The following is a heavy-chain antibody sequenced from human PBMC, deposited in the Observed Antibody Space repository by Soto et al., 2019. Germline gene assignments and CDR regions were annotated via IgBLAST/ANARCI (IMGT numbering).Heavy chain of an antibody. CDR1: GFTFSSYA. Sequence: PGGSLRLSCSASGFTFSSYAMHWVRQAPGKGLEYVSAISSNGGSTYYADSVKGRFTISRDNSKNTLYLQMSSLRAEDTAVYYCVKGANIGRGDFDYWGQGTLVTGS. J-gene: IGHJ4*02. CDR2: ISSNGGST. D-gene: IGHD2-15*01. V-gene: IGHV3-64D*06. CDR3: VKGANIGRGDFDY.